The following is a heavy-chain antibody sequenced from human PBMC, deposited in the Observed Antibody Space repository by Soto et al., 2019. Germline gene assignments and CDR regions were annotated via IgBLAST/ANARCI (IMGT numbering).Heavy chain of an antibody. V-gene: IGHV1-46*02. CDR3: ARGPDDSDVPRWDY. CDR2: INLRGGTT. J-gene: IGHJ4*02. Sequence: QVQLVQSGAEVRKPGASVRLSCATSGYNFNQYYIHWVRQAPGQGLEWMGIINLRGGTTEYAHKFRGRVTVTGDTCTRTAYMELSSLRSEDTAVYFCARGPDDSDVPRWDYWGQGTLITVSS. CDR1: GYNFNQYY. D-gene: IGHD4-17*01.